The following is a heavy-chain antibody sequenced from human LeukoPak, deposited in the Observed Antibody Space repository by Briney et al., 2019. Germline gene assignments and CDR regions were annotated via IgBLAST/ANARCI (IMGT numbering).Heavy chain of an antibody. V-gene: IGHV3-7*01. D-gene: IGHD2-15*01. Sequence: PGGSLRLSCAASGFIFSHYWMSWVRQAPGKGLEWVANIKPDGSQKDYVDSVKGRFTISRDNAKNSLYLQMDSLRAEDTAMYYCAREDMWAFDMWGQGTMVTV. CDR3: AREDMWAFDM. CDR1: GFIFSHYW. CDR2: IKPDGSQK. J-gene: IGHJ3*02.